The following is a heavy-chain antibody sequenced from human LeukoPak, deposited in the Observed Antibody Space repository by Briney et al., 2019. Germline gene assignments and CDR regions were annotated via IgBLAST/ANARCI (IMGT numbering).Heavy chain of an antibody. Sequence: PSETLSLTCAASGYPIRSSYFWGWIRQPPGKGLEWIGSIYHTGTSYYNPSLKSRVALSVDRSKQQFSLRLNSVTAADTAVYYCASPHCSGGSCYDLPLDYWGQGVLVTVSS. CDR3: ASPHCSGGSCYDLPLDY. J-gene: IGHJ4*02. V-gene: IGHV4-38-2*01. D-gene: IGHD2-15*01. CDR2: IYHTGTS. CDR1: GYPIRSSYF.